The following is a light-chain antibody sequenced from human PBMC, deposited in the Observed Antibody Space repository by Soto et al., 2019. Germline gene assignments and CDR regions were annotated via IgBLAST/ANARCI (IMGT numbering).Light chain of an antibody. CDR2: RAS. CDR1: QSVRDN. V-gene: IGKV3-15*01. CDR3: QHYNFWPHS. Sequence: EILLTQSPGTLAVSPGEVATLSCMASQSVRDNLAWYQQKPGQAPRLLIYRASTRATGVPARFSGSGSGTEFTLTISSLQSEDVSVYFCQHYNFWPHSFGQGTKVDIK. J-gene: IGKJ2*01.